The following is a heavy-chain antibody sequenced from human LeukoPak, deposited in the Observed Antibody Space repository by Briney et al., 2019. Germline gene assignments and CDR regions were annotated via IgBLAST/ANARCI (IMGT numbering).Heavy chain of an antibody. Sequence: SETLSPTCTVSDDSISSGSYYWSWIRQPAGKGLEWIGRIYASGSTNYNPSLKSRVTISVDTSKNQFSLKLSSVTATDTAVYYCAREQRWLQSLDYWGQGTLVTVSS. CDR2: IYASGST. CDR1: DDSISSGSYY. D-gene: IGHD5-24*01. CDR3: AREQRWLQSLDY. V-gene: IGHV4-61*02. J-gene: IGHJ4*02.